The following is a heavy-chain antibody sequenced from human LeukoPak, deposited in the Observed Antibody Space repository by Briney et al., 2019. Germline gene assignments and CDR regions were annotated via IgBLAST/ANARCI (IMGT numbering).Heavy chain of an antibody. CDR1: GGSISSPNSY. CDR2: IFYDGTT. V-gene: IGHV4-39*01. J-gene: IGHJ4*02. CDR3: ARRVVAGTTVDF. D-gene: IGHD6-19*01. Sequence: PSEALSLTCTVSGGSISSPNSYWGWIRQPPGTGLEWIGSIFYDGTTYYNPSLKSRVTISVDTSKSQFSLTLRSVTAADTAVYYCARRVVAGTTVDFWGQGNLVTVSS.